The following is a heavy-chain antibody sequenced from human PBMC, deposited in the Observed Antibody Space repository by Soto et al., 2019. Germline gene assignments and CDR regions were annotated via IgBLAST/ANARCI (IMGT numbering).Heavy chain of an antibody. V-gene: IGHV4-31*03. CDR1: GASISSGGYY. CDR3: AGGKNYPVPFDY. Sequence: QVQLQESGPGLVKPSQTLSLTCTVSGASISSGGYYWSWIRQHPGKGLAWIGYIYYTGTTFYNPSLKSRVFMSLDTSKNHFSLNLSPVTAADTAVFYCAGGKNYPVPFDYWGQGTLVTASS. J-gene: IGHJ4*02. CDR2: IYYTGTT. D-gene: IGHD2-15*01.